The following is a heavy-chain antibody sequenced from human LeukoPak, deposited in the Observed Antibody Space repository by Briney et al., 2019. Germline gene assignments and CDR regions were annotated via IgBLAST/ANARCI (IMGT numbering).Heavy chain of an antibody. D-gene: IGHD2-8*01. V-gene: IGHV4-39*01. J-gene: IGHJ5*02. CDR1: GGSISSSSHY. CDR2: IYYSGST. CDR3: ARHSWDIALMVYVNWFDP. Sequence: SETLSLTCTVSGGSISSSSHYWGWIRQPPGKGLEWIGSIYYSGSTYYNPSLKSRVTISVDTSKNQFSLKLSSVTAADTAVYYCARHSWDIALMVYVNWFDPWGQGTLVTVSS.